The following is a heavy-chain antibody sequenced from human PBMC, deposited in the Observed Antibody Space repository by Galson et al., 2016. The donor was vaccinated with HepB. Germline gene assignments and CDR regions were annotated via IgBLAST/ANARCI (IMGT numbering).Heavy chain of an antibody. J-gene: IGHJ6*04. CDR1: GLSVSSDY. CDR2: ISSGGYT. CDR3: ARATRYFDWRYQYGMDV. Sequence: SLRLSCAASGLSVSSDYMSWVRQALGKGLEWVAVISSGGYTYYAQSVKGRLTISRDNSKNTLYLQMNRLRAEDTAVHYCARATRYFDWRYQYGMDVWGKGTTVTVSS. D-gene: IGHD3-9*01. V-gene: IGHV3-53*01.